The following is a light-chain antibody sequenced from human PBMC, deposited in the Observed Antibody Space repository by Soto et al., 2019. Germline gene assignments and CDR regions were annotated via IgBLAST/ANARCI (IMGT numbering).Light chain of an antibody. CDR3: QQYHIYSRT. Sequence: DIRMTQSPSTLSASVGDRVTITCRASQSINRWVAWYQQKPGKAPKTLIYDASSLESGVPSRFSGSGSGTEFTLTISSLQPDDFATYYCQQYHIYSRTFGQGTKV. CDR1: QSINRW. V-gene: IGKV1-5*01. J-gene: IGKJ1*01. CDR2: DAS.